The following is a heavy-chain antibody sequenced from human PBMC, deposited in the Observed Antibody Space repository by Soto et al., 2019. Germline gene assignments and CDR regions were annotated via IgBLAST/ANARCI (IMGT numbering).Heavy chain of an antibody. Sequence: GGSLGLSCAASGFTFSSYAMHWVRQAPGKGLEWVAVISYDGSNKYYADSVKGRFTISRDNSKNTLYLQMNSLRAEDTAVYYCARERGPYSSQTGAFDYWGQGTLVTVSS. V-gene: IGHV3-30-3*01. CDR1: GFTFSSYA. CDR3: ARERGPYSSQTGAFDY. J-gene: IGHJ4*02. CDR2: ISYDGSNK. D-gene: IGHD6-13*01.